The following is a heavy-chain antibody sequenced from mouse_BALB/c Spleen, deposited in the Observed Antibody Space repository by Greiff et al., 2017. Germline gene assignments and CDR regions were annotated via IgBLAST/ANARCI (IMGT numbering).Heavy chain of an antibody. Sequence: QVQLQQSGPELVRPGVSVKISCKGSGYTFTDYAMHWVKQSHAKSLEWIGVISTYYGNTNYNQKFKGKATMTVDKSSSTAYMELARLTSEDSAIYYCARGYGNHYAMDYWGQGTSVTVSS. CDR3: ARGYGNHYAMDY. V-gene: IGHV1-67*01. J-gene: IGHJ4*01. CDR2: ISTYYGNT. D-gene: IGHD2-10*02. CDR1: GYTFTDYA.